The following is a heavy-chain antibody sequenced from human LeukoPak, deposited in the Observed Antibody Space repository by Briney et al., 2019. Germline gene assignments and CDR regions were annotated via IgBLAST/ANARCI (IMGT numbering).Heavy chain of an antibody. Sequence: GASVKVSCKASGYAFTIYDINWGRQATGQGLEWMGWMNPDSGNTGFAQKFQGRVTMTRNTSITTAYMELSSLRFEDTAVYYCAVHLPGDYLDRWGQGTLVTVSS. V-gene: IGHV1-8*01. CDR1: GYAFTIYD. CDR3: AVHLPGDYLDR. J-gene: IGHJ4*02. CDR2: MNPDSGNT.